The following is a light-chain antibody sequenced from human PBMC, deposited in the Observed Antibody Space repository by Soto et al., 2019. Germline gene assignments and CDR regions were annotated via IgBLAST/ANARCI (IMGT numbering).Light chain of an antibody. V-gene: IGKV1-6*01. CDR1: QGIRND. J-gene: IGKJ1*01. CDR3: QHYNSYSEA. CDR2: AAS. Sequence: AIQMTQSPSSLSASVVDRVTITCRASQGIRNDLGWYQQKPGKAPNLLIYAASSLQSGVPSTFSGSGSGTDFTLTISSLQPDDFATYYCQHYNSYSEAFGQGTKVDI.